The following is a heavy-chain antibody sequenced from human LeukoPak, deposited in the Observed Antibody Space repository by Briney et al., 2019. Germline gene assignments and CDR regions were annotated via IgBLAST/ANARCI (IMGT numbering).Heavy chain of an antibody. CDR1: GFTFSSYS. CDR3: ARVVPPYEYYGMDV. CDR2: ISSSSYI. Sequence: GGSLRLSCAASGFTFSSYSMNWVRQAPGKGLEWVSSISSSSYIYYADSVKGRFTISRDNAKNSLYLQMNSLRAEDTAVYYCARVVPPYEYYGMDVWGQGTTVTVSS. V-gene: IGHV3-21*01. D-gene: IGHD2-8*01. J-gene: IGHJ6*02.